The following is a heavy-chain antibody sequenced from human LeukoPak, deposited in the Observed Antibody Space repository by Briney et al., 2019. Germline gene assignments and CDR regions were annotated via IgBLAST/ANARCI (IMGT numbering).Heavy chain of an antibody. Sequence: GSLRLSCAASGFTFSSYAMSWVRQAPGKGLEWVSAISGSGGSTYYADSVKGRFTISRDNSKNTLYLQMNSLRAEDTAVYYCAEDHCSSTSCYADYYYYYGMDVWGQGTTVTVSS. CDR3: AEDHCSSTSCYADYYYYYGMDV. D-gene: IGHD2-2*01. J-gene: IGHJ6*02. CDR1: GFTFSSYA. V-gene: IGHV3-23*01. CDR2: ISGSGGST.